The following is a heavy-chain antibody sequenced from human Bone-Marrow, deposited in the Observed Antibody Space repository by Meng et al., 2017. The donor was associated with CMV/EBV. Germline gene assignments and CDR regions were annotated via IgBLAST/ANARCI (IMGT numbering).Heavy chain of an antibody. V-gene: IGHV4-34*01. J-gene: IGHJ5*02. D-gene: IGHD3-3*01. CDR3: ARVLRITAGVEWLRRGTNWFDP. Sequence: SETLSPTCAVYGGSFSGYYWSWIRQPPGKGLEWIGEINHSGSTNYNPSLKSRVTISVDTSKNQFSLNLSSVTAADTAVYYCARVLRITAGVEWLRRGTNWFDPWGQGTLVPVYS. CDR2: INHSGST. CDR1: GGSFSGYY.